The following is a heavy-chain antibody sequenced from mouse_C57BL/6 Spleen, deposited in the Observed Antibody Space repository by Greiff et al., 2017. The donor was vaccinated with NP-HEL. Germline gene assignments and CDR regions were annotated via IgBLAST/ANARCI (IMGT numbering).Heavy chain of an antibody. D-gene: IGHD2-3*01. J-gene: IGHJ3*01. CDR3: ARSEGLWDGYYVWFAY. Sequence: VQLQQSGAELVKPGASVKISCKASGYAFSSYWMNWVKQRPGKGLEWIGQIYPGDGDTNYNGKFKGKATLTADKSSSTAYMQLISLTSEDSAVYFCARSEGLWDGYYVWFAYWGQGTLVTVSA. V-gene: IGHV1-80*01. CDR2: IYPGDGDT. CDR1: GYAFSSYW.